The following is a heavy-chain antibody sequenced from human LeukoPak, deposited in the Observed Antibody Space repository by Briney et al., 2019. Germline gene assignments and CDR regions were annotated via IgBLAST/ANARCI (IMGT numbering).Heavy chain of an antibody. D-gene: IGHD3-10*01. CDR2: ISYDGSNK. CDR3: ARAHITMVRGVIGTFDY. J-gene: IGHJ4*02. CDR1: GFTFSSYA. V-gene: IGHV3-30*01. Sequence: GGSLRLSCAASGFTFSSYAMHWVRQAPGKGLEWVAVISYDGSNKYYADSVKGRFTISRDNSKNTLYLQMNSLRAEDTAVYYCARAHITMVRGVIGTFDYWGQGTLVTVSS.